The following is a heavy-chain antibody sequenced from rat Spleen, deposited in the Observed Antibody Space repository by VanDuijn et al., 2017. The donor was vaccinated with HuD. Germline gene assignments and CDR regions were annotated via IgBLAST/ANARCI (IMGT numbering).Heavy chain of an antibody. Sequence: EVQLVESGGGLVQPGGSMKLSCVASGFTFSDYYMAWVRQAPKKGLEWVASISYDGHTTYYRDSVKGRFTISRDIAKSTLYLQMDSLGSEDTATYYCVRQWDYWGQGVMVTVSS. CDR1: GFTFSDYY. CDR3: VRQWDY. CDR2: ISYDGHTT. J-gene: IGHJ2*01. V-gene: IGHV5-22*01.